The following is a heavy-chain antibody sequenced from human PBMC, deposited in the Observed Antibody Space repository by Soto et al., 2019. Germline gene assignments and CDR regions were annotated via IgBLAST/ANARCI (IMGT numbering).Heavy chain of an antibody. CDR1: GFTFSSYG. V-gene: IGHV3-30*18. J-gene: IGHJ4*02. Sequence: QVQLVESGGGVVQPGRSLRLSCAASGFTFSSYGMHWVRQAPGKGLEWVAVISYAGTNKYYADSVKGRFTISRDKSKNTLYLQMSSLRAEDTAVDYCAKDQLGIGGGFDYWGQGTLVTVSS. CDR2: ISYAGTNK. CDR3: AKDQLGIGGGFDY. D-gene: IGHD3-16*01.